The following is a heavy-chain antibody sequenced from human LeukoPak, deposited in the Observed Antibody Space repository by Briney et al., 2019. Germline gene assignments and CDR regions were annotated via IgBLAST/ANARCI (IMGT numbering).Heavy chain of an antibody. CDR3: INTDYSSCSDY. CDR2: ISGSGGST. J-gene: IGHJ4*02. Sequence: GGSLRLSCAASGFPFGGYTMHWVRQAPGKGLEWVSAISGSGGSTYYADSVKGRFTISRDNSKNTLYMQMNSLRAEDTAVDYGINTDYSSCSDYWGQGTLVTVSS. CDR1: GFPFGGYT. V-gene: IGHV3-23*01. D-gene: IGHD2-2*01.